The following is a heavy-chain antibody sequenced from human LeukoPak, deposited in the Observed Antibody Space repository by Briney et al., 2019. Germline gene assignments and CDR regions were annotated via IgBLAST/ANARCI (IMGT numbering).Heavy chain of an antibody. Sequence: SQTLSLTCTVSGGSISSGGYYWSWIRQHPGKGLEWIGYIYYSGSTYYNPSLKSRVTISVDTSKNQFSLKLSSVTAADTAVYYCARRTDYGDYSWYFDLWGRGTLVTVSS. D-gene: IGHD4-17*01. CDR1: GGSISSGGYY. CDR3: ARRTDYGDYSWYFDL. J-gene: IGHJ2*01. CDR2: IYYSGST. V-gene: IGHV4-31*03.